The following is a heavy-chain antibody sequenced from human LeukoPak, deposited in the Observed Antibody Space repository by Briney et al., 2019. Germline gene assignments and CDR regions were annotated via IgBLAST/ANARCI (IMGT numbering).Heavy chain of an antibody. D-gene: IGHD6-6*01. CDR2: IKQDGSEK. CDR3: ARDVSDENGSSSRIHLDS. J-gene: IGHJ4*02. Sequence: GGSLRLSCAASGFTFGNYWMTWVRQAPGKGLEWVANIKQDGSEKYYVDSVKGRFTISRDNAKNSLFLQMNSLRAEDTAVYYCARDVSDENGSSSRIHLDSWGQGTLVSVSS. CDR1: GFTFGNYW. V-gene: IGHV3-7*01.